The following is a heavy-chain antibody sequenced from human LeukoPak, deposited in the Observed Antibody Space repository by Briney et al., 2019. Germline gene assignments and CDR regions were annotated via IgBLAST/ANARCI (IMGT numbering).Heavy chain of an antibody. D-gene: IGHD1-26*01. V-gene: IGHV4-39*01. J-gene: IGHJ4*02. Sequence: SETLSLTCPASGGSISSSSYYWGGIRQPPGKGLEWIGSMYYSGSTYYNPSLKSRVTISVDTSKNQVSLKLSSVTAADTAVYYCARHPQGGSYYYWGQGTLVTVSS. CDR3: ARHPQGGSYYY. CDR1: GGSISSSSYY. CDR2: MYYSGST.